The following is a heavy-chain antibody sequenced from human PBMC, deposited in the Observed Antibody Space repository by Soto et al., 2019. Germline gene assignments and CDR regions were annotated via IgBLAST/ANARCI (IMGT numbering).Heavy chain of an antibody. V-gene: IGHV4-39*07. D-gene: IGHD3-10*01. J-gene: IGHJ4*02. CDR1: GAFINSSTYK. CDR2: IYYSGST. Sequence: SETLYLPSTVAGAFINSSTYKCGRIRQRPGRGLEWIGSIYYSGSTYYNPSLRSRATMSVDTSKNQVSLKLSSVTAADTAVYYCARRVKSGSGRRPAYYFDYWGQGSLVTVSS. CDR3: ARRVKSGSGRRPAYYFDY.